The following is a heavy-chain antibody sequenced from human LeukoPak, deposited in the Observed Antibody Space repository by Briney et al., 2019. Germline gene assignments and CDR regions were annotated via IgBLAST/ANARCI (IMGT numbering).Heavy chain of an antibody. CDR2: IGSSSSTI. CDR3: AGERYFCYKFVS. D-gene: IGHD3-3*01. V-gene: IGHV3-48*04. CDR1: GFSFPTHS. Sequence: GGSLRLSCAASGFSFPTHSFHWVRQSPGKGLEWVAYIGSSSSTIYQAKPMKGRISISRDNAKNSLFLQMSSLRVEDTVVFFCAGERYFCYKFVSWGQGTLVAASS. J-gene: IGHJ4*02.